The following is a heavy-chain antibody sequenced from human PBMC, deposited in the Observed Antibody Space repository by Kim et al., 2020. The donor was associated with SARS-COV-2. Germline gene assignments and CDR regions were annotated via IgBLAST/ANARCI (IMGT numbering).Heavy chain of an antibody. CDR2: IDPSDSYT. CDR3: ARPGWELHGRVFDDAFDI. V-gene: IGHV5-10-1*01. J-gene: IGHJ3*02. Sequence: GESLKISCKGSGYSFTSYWISWVRQMPGKGLEWMGRIDPSDSYTNYSPSFQGHVTISADKSISTAYLQWSSLKASDTAMYYCARPGWELHGRVFDDAFDIWGQGTMVTVSS. D-gene: IGHD1-26*01. CDR1: GYSFTSYW.